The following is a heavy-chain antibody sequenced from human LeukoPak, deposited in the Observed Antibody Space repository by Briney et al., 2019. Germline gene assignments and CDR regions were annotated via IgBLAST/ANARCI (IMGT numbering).Heavy chain of an antibody. CDR3: AKDRVGASHDAFDI. Sequence: PGGSLRLSCTASGFTFSSNAMSWVRQAPGKGLEWVSAMSGSGDSTYYADSVKGRFTISRDNSKNTLYLQMNSLRAEDTAVYYCAKDRVGASHDAFDIWGQGTMVTVSS. J-gene: IGHJ3*02. CDR2: MSGSGDST. D-gene: IGHD1-26*01. V-gene: IGHV3-23*01. CDR1: GFTFSSNA.